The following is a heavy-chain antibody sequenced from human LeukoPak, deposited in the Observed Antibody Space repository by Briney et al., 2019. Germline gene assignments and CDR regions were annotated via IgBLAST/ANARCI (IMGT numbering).Heavy chain of an antibody. CDR2: INHSGST. Sequence: SETLSLTCAVYGGSFSGYYWSWIRQPPGKGLEWIGEINHSGSTNYNPSLKSRATISVDTSKNQFSLKLSSVTAADTAVYYCARAKSGYDFWSGYSTPFDYWGQGTLVTVSS. J-gene: IGHJ4*02. D-gene: IGHD3-3*01. CDR3: ARAKSGYDFWSGYSTPFDY. CDR1: GGSFSGYY. V-gene: IGHV4-34*01.